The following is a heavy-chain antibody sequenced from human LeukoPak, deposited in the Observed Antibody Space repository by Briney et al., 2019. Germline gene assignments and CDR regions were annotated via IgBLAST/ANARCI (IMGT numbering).Heavy chain of an antibody. CDR1: RYTLSKYY. V-gene: IGHV1-8*03. J-gene: IGHJ4*02. CDR3: AREGFDY. Sequence: ASEKVSYKASRYTLSKYYINWVRQATGHGLEWMGYMNPNSGNTGYAQKFQGRVTITKDTSISTAYMELYSLRSEDTAVYYCAREGFDYWGQGTLVTVSS. CDR2: MNPNSGNT.